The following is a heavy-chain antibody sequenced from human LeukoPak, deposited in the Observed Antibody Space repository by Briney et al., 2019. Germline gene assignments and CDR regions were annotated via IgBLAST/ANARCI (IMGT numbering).Heavy chain of an antibody. CDR3: ARAGKWELPLYAFDI. J-gene: IGHJ3*02. CDR1: GFTFSSYA. D-gene: IGHD1-26*01. V-gene: IGHV3-30*04. Sequence: GGSLRLSCAASGFTFSSYAMHWVRQAPGKGLEWVAVISYDGSNKYYADSVKGRFTISRDNSKNTLYLQMNSLGDEDTAVYYCARAGKWELPLYAFDIWGQGTMVTVSS. CDR2: ISYDGSNK.